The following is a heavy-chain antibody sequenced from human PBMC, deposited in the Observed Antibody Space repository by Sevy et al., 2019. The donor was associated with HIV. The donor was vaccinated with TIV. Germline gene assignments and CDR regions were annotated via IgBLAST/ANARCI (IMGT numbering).Heavy chain of an antibody. D-gene: IGHD3-22*01. CDR2: FDPEDGET. Sequence: ASVKVSCKVSGYTLTELSMHWVRQAPGKGLEWMGRFDPEDGETIFAQKFQDRVTMTEDTSTDTAYMELSSLRSEDTAVYYCATAREYYEDSSCYLDYWGQGTLVTVSS. CDR3: ATAREYYEDSSCYLDY. J-gene: IGHJ4*02. V-gene: IGHV1-24*01. CDR1: GYTLTELS.